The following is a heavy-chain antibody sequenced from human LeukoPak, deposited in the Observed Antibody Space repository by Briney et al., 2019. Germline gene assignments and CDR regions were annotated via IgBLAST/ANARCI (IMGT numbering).Heavy chain of an antibody. V-gene: IGHV3-53*01. J-gene: IGHJ4*02. CDR1: GFTVTYTY. D-gene: IGHD1-26*01. CDR2: MYAGDGGA. CDR3: AKDTYPYSGTYYYFDY. Sequence: GGSLRLSCAASGFTVTYTYMSWVRQTPGKGLEWVSVMYAGDGGAYYADSVKGRFTVSRDNSKNTVYLQMNSLRAEDTAVYYCAKDTYPYSGTYYYFDYWGQGILVTVSS.